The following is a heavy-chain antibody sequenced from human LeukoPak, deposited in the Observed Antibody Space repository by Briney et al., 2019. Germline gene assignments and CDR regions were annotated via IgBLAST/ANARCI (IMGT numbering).Heavy chain of an antibody. CDR1: GYTFTGYY. V-gene: IGHV1-2*02. D-gene: IGHD2-8*01. CDR3: ARGAAYCTNGVYYTGYFDY. CDR2: INPNSGGT. Sequence: GASVKVSCKASGYTFTGYYMHWVRQAPGQGLEWMGWINPNSGGTNYAQKFQGRVTMTRDTSISTAYMELSRLRSDDTAVYYCARGAAYCTNGVYYTGYFDYWGQGTLVTVSS. J-gene: IGHJ4*02.